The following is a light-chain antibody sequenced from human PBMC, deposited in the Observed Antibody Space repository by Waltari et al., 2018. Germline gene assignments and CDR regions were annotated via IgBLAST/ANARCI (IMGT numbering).Light chain of an antibody. J-gene: IGKJ1*01. Sequence: EIVMTQSPATLSVSPGQRATLSCRASQSVSSNLAWYQQKGGQAPRLLIYGASPRAPGIPARFTGSGSGTEFTLTITSLQSEDFAIYYCQQYNNWPQTFGQGTRVEFK. V-gene: IGKV3D-15*01. CDR1: QSVSSN. CDR3: QQYNNWPQT. CDR2: GAS.